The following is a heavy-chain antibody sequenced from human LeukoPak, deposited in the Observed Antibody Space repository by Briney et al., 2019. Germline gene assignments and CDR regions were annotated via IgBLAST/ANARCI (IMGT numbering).Heavy chain of an antibody. CDR1: GGSIRRGGYY. V-gene: IGHV4-31*03. Sequence: SETLSLTCTVSGGSIRRGGYYWSWIRQHPGKGLEWIGYIYYSGSTYYNPSLKSRVTISVDTSMNQFSLKLSSVTAADTAVYYCARLPPEYGDFEEGWGACDIWGQGTMVTVSS. D-gene: IGHD4-17*01. J-gene: IGHJ3*02. CDR2: IYYSGST. CDR3: ARLPPEYGDFEEGWGACDI.